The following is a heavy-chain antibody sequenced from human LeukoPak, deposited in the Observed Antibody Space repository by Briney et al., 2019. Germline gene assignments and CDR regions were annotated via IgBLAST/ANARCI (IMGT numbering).Heavy chain of an antibody. V-gene: IGHV4-59*02. Sequence: SETLSLTCTVSGGSVNSHYWSWIRQPPGKGLEWIGYLYFSGSTGYNPSLKNRVSISVETSKNQFSLRLSSVTAADTAVYYCARPYDSSGYYIRGAFDIWGQGAMVTVS. D-gene: IGHD3-22*01. CDR2: LYFSGST. J-gene: IGHJ3*02. CDR1: GGSVNSHY. CDR3: ARPYDSSGYYIRGAFDI.